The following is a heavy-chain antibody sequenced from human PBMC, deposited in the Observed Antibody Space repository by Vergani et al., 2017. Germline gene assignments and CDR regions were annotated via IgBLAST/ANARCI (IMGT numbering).Heavy chain of an antibody. V-gene: IGHV5-10-1*03. CDR1: GYSFTSYW. J-gene: IGHJ5*02. D-gene: IGHD3-10*01. CDR2: IDPSDSYT. Sequence: EVQLVQSGAEVKKPGESLRISCKGSGYSFTSYWISWVRQMPGKGLEWMGRIDPSDSYTNYSPSFQGHVTISADKSISTAYLQWSSLKASDTAMYYCARGSGSVVGLIYPDQLGRTPMGQLPFDPWGQGTLVTVSS. CDR3: ARGSGSVVGLIYPDQLGRTPMGQLPFDP.